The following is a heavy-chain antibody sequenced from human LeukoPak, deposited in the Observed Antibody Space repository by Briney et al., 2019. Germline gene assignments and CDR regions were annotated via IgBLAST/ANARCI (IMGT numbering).Heavy chain of an antibody. Sequence: GGSLRLSCAASGFTFSSYGMHWVRQAPGKGLEWVAVISHDGSNKYYADSVKGRFTISRDNSKNTLYLQMNSLRAEDTAVYYCAKLPAGGNAFDIWGQGTMVTVSS. CDR1: GFTFSSYG. CDR3: AKLPAGGNAFDI. CDR2: ISHDGSNK. V-gene: IGHV3-30*18. J-gene: IGHJ3*02. D-gene: IGHD2-8*02.